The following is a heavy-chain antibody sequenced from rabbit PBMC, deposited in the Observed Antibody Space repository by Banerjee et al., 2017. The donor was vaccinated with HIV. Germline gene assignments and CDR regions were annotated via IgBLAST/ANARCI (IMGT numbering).Heavy chain of an antibody. CDR3: ARSPNDGCGHCSFNL. D-gene: IGHD1-1*01. Sequence: QSLEESGGDLVKPGASLTLTCTASGFSFSSNAMCWVRQAPGKGLEWIGTIYAASSGSTYYASWAKGRFTISKTSSTTVTLQMTSLTAADTATYFCARSPNDGCGHCSFNLWGPGTLVTVS. J-gene: IGHJ4*01. CDR1: GFSFSSNA. V-gene: IGHV1S40*01. CDR2: IYAASSGST.